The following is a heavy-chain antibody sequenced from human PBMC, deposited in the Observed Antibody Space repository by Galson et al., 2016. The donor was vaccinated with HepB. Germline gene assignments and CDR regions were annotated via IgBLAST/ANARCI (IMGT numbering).Heavy chain of an antibody. CDR2: IIPLFGLT. CDR3: ARYTMVRGAADF. CDR1: GGMFSSYV. J-gene: IGHJ4*02. V-gene: IGHV1-69*13. Sequence: SVKVSCKASGGMFSSYVFSWVRQAPGQGLEWVGGIIPLFGLTSYAQKFHDRVTITAGGFTDTVYMNLTSLNSEDTATYFCARYTMVRGAADFWGQGTLISVSS. D-gene: IGHD3-10*01.